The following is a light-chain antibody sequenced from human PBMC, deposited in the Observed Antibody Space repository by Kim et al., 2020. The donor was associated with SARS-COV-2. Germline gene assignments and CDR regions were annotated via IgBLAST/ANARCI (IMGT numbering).Light chain of an antibody. J-gene: IGKJ4*01. CDR3: QQYNSWPLT. CDR1: QSITSN. CDR2: GAF. Sequence: VSPGERATVAGRASQSITSNLAWYQQKPGQAPTLLIYGAFTRATGVPARFSGGGSGTEFTLTISSPQSDDSALYFCQQYNSWPLTFGGGTKVDIK. V-gene: IGKV3-15*01.